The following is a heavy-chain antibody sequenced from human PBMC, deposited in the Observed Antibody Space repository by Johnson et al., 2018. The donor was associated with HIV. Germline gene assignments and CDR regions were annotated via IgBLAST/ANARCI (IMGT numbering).Heavy chain of an antibody. V-gene: IGHV3-15*01. CDR2: IKSRANSGTA. D-gene: IGHD1-1*01. CDR3: TTGLYWSDAFDV. Sequence: VQLVESGGGLVQPGGSLRLSCAASGFTFSSYWMSWVRQAPGKGLEWIGRIKSRANSGTADYAAPVRGRFTFSTDASKTTLYLRMNSLKTEDTGVYYCTTGLYWSDAFDVWGRGTVVTVSP. J-gene: IGHJ3*01. CDR1: GFTFSSYW.